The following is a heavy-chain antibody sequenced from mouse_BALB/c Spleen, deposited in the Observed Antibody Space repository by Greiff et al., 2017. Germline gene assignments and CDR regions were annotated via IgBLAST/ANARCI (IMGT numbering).Heavy chain of an antibody. D-gene: IGHD2-2*01. CDR3: DREGYEYSYGMDY. CDR2: IDPENGNT. CDR1: GFNIKDTY. V-gene: IGHV14-3*02. J-gene: IGHJ4*01. Sequence: VQLQQSGAELVKPGASVKLSCTASGFNIKDTYMHWVKQRPEQGLEWIGRIDPENGNTKYDPKFQGKATITADTSSNTAYLQLSSLTSEDPAVYYCDREGYEYSYGMDYRRQGTTVTVSS.